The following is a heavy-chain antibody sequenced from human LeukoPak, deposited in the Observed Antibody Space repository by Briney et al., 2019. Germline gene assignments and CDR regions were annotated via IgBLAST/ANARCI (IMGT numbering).Heavy chain of an antibody. CDR2: IYYSGNT. CDR1: GDSISTSNSY. D-gene: IGHD3-22*01. Sequence: PSETLSLTCTVSGDSISTSNSYWGWIRQPPWKGLEWIGSIYYSGNTYYNASLKSRVTISVDTSKNQFSLKLSSVTAADTAVYFCARGPYSYDSSGAFDIWGQGTMVTVSS. CDR3: ARGPYSYDSSGAFDI. J-gene: IGHJ3*02. V-gene: IGHV4-39*07.